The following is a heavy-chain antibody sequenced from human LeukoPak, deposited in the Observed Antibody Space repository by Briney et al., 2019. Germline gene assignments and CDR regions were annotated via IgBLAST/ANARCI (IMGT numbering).Heavy chain of an antibody. CDR1: GFTFSSYA. CDR3: ARGGDFDY. CDR2: ISYDGSNK. J-gene: IGHJ4*02. V-gene: IGHV3-30*04. Sequence: GGSLRLSCAASGFTFSSYAMHWVRQAPGKGLEWVAVISYDGSNKYYADSVKGRFTISGDNSKNTLYLQMNSLRAEDTAVYYCARGGDFDYWGQGTLVTVSS.